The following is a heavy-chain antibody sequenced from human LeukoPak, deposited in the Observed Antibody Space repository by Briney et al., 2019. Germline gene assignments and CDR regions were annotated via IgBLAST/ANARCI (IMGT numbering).Heavy chain of an antibody. J-gene: IGHJ4*02. CDR3: ARLIRGSGTYYTSYYYFDY. V-gene: IGHV3-7*01. D-gene: IGHD3-10*01. CDR1: GFTFSNYW. Sequence: GGSLRLSCVASGFTFSNYWMNWGRLAPGKGLEWVANINQDGSERYYVDSVKGRFTISRDNTKNSMYLQMNSLRAEDTAVYYCARLIRGSGTYYTSYYYFDYWGQGTLVTVSS. CDR2: INQDGSER.